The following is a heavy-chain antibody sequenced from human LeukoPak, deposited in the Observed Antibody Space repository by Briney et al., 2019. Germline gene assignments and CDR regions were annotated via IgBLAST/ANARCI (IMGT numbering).Heavy chain of an antibody. CDR3: ARATTRGYYFDY. V-gene: IGHV4-59*01. J-gene: IGHJ4*02. CDR2: IYYSGST. CDR1: GGSLSSYY. Sequence: SETLSLTCTVSGGSLSSYYWSWLRQPPGKGLEWIGYIYYSGSTNYNPSLKSRATISVDTSKNQFSLKLSSVTAADTAVYYCARATTRGYYFDYWGQGTLVTVSS. D-gene: IGHD4-17*01.